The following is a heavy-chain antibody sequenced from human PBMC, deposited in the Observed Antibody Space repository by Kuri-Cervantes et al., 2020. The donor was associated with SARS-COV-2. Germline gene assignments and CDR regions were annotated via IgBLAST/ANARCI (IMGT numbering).Heavy chain of an antibody. D-gene: IGHD6-6*01. J-gene: IGHJ6*02. Sequence: CAASGFTFSSYSMNWVRQAPGKGLEWVSSISSSSSYIDYADSVKGRFTISRDNAKNSLYLQMNSLRAEDTAVYYCARSIAAPYGDYYYYYGMDVWGQGTTVTVSS. CDR2: ISSSSSYI. CDR1: GFTFSSYS. V-gene: IGHV3-21*01. CDR3: ARSIAAPYGDYYYYYGMDV.